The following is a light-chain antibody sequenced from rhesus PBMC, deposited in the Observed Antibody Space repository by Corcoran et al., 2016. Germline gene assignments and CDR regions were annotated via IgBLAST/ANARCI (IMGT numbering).Light chain of an antibody. V-gene: IGKV1-25*01. CDR2: AAS. Sequence: DIQMTQSPSSLSASVGDRVTITCRASQGISSYLAWYQQKPGKAPKLLIYAASPLQSGVPSRFSGSGSGSDFTLTISSLQPEDFATYYCQQHNSYPPTFGQGTKVEIK. CDR1: QGISSY. J-gene: IGKJ1*01. CDR3: QQHNSYPPT.